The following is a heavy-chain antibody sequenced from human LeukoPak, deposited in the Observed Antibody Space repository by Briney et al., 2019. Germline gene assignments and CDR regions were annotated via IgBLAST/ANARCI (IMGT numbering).Heavy chain of an antibody. V-gene: IGHV4-4*07. CDR3: ARTLLGTSLSYCSSTSCYMIPRDHYYYYYMDV. D-gene: IGHD2-2*02. Sequence: SETLSLTCTVSGGSISSYYWSWIRQPAGKGLEWIGRIYTSGSTNYNPSLKSRVTMSVDTSKNQFSLKLSSVTAADTAVYYCARTLLGTSLSYCSSTSCYMIPRDHYYYYYMDVWGKGTTVTVSS. J-gene: IGHJ6*03. CDR1: GGSISSYY. CDR2: IYTSGST.